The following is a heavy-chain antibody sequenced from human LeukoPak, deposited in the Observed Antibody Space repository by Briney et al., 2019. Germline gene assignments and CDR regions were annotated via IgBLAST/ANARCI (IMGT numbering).Heavy chain of an antibody. CDR3: ARGPPRYCSGGSCYSLRRYYYMDV. CDR2: ICYSGST. D-gene: IGHD2-15*01. Sequence: SETLSLTCTVSGGSISSRSYYGVWIRQPPGKGLEWIGSICYSGSTYYNPSLKSRVTISVDTSKNQFSLKLSSVTAADTAVYYCARGPPRYCSGGSCYSLRRYYYMDVWGKGTTVTISS. CDR1: GGSISSRSYY. J-gene: IGHJ6*03. V-gene: IGHV4-39*07.